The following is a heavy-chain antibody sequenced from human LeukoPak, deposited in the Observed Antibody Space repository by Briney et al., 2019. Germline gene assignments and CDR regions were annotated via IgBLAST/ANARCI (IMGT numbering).Heavy chain of an antibody. CDR2: IYYSGST. J-gene: IGHJ4*02. V-gene: IGHV4-59*01. D-gene: IGHD6-19*01. CDR3: ARDGGDSSGWPKGYFDY. CDR1: GGSISSYY. Sequence: PSETLSLTCTVAGGSISSYYWSWIRQPPGKGLEWIGYIYYSGSTNYNPSLKGRVTISVDTSKNQFSLKLSSVTAADTAVYYCARDGGDSSGWPKGYFDYWGQGTLVTVSS.